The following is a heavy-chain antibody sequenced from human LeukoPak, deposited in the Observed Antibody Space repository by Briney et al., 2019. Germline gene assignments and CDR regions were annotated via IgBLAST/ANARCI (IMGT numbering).Heavy chain of an antibody. Sequence: GASVKVSCKASGYTFTSYGISWVRQAPAQGLEWMGWISADNGNTNYAQKLQGRVTMTTYTYTSTAYMELRSLRSNDTAVYYCAVGGGLIGYYYGMDVWGQGTTVTVSS. CDR2: ISADNGNT. CDR1: GYTFTSYG. J-gene: IGHJ6*02. CDR3: AVGGGLIGYYYGMDV. D-gene: IGHD3-16*01. V-gene: IGHV1-18*01.